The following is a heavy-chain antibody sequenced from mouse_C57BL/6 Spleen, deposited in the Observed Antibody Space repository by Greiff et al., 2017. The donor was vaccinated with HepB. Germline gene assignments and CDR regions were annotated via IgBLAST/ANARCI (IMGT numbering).Heavy chain of an antibody. CDR3: ARGGGLRDYYAMDY. J-gene: IGHJ4*01. CDR1: GFTFSDYG. D-gene: IGHD1-1*01. CDR2: ISSGSSTI. Sequence: DVKLQESGGGLVKPGGSLKLSCAASGFTFSDYGMHWVRQAPEKGLEWVAYISSGSSTIYYADTVKGRFTISRDNAKNTLFLQMTSLRSEDTAMYYCARGGGLRDYYAMDYWGQGTSVTVSS. V-gene: IGHV5-17*01.